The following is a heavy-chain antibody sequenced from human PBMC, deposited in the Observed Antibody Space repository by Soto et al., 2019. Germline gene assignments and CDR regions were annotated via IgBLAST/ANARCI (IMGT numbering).Heavy chain of an antibody. CDR1: GGTFSSYT. V-gene: IGHV1-69*02. CDR2: IIPILGIA. Sequence: QVQLVHSGAEVKKPGSSVKVSCKASGGTFSSYTISWVRQAPGQGLEWMGRIIPILGIANYAQKFQGRVTITADKSTSTAYMELSSLRSEDTAVYYCASEGYCSGGSCLPYDYWGQGTLVTVSS. D-gene: IGHD2-15*01. J-gene: IGHJ4*02. CDR3: ASEGYCSGGSCLPYDY.